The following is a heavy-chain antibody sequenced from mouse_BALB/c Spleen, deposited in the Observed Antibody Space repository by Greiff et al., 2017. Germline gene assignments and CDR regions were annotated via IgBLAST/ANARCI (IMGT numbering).Heavy chain of an antibody. D-gene: IGHD3-1*01. CDR3: ARDSSGYLAWFAY. Sequence: DVKLVESGGGLVQPGGSLRLSCATSGFTFTDYYMSWVRQPPGKALEWLGFIRNKANGYTTEYSASVKGRFTISRDNSQSILYLQMNTLRAEDSATYYCARDSSGYLAWFAYWGQGTLVTVSA. J-gene: IGHJ3*01. CDR2: IRNKANGYTT. V-gene: IGHV7-3*02. CDR1: GFTFTDYY.